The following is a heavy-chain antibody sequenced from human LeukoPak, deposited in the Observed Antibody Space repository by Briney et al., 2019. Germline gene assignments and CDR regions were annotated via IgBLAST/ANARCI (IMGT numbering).Heavy chain of an antibody. CDR2: IYYSGST. D-gene: IGHD3-22*01. CDR1: GGSISSYY. CDR3: ARVGSRYYDSSGYYSNWFDP. J-gene: IGHJ5*02. Sequence: LETLSLTCTVSGGSISSYYWSWIRQPPGKGLEWIGYIYYSGSTNYNPSLKSRVTISVDTSKNQFSLKLSSVTAADTAVYYCARVGSRYYDSSGYYSNWFDPWGQGTLVTVSS. V-gene: IGHV4-59*01.